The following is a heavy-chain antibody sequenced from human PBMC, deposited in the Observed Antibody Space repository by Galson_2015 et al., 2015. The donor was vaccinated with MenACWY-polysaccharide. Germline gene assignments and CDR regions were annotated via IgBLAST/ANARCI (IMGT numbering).Heavy chain of an antibody. CDR1: GFTFSTYW. J-gene: IGHJ4*02. CDR3: ARHNRYDSSGYYTFDY. D-gene: IGHD3-22*01. V-gene: IGHV3-7*01. Sequence: LRLSCAASGFTFSTYWMSWVRQAPGKGLEWVANMRGDGNEKYYVDSVNGRFTISRDNAKNSLYLQMDSLRDEDTAVYYCARHNRYDSSGYYTFDYWGQGTLVTVPS. CDR2: MRGDGNEK.